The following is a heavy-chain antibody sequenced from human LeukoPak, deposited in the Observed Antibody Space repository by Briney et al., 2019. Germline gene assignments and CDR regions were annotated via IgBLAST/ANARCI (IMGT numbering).Heavy chain of an antibody. CDR3: AGIGPAVIDY. D-gene: IGHD4-17*01. V-gene: IGHV4-59*01. Sequence: TSETLSLTCTVSGGSISTYYWSWIRQPPGKGLEWIGYIYYSGSTNYNPSLKSRVTISVDTSKNQFSLKLSSVTAADTAVYYCAGIGPAVIDYWGQGTLVTVSS. CDR1: GGSISTYY. J-gene: IGHJ4*02. CDR2: IYYSGST.